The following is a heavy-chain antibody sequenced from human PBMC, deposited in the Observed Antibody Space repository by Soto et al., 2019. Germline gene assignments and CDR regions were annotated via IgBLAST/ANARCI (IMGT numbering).Heavy chain of an antibody. CDR3: ARAKGDMTTDYYYYMDV. J-gene: IGHJ6*03. CDR2: IIPIHGIA. D-gene: IGHD4-4*01. Sequence: QVQLVQSGAEVKKPGSSVKVSCKASGGTFSSYTISWVRQAPGQGLEWMGRIIPIHGIANYAQKFQGRVTITADKSTSTAYVELSSLRSEDTAVYYCARAKGDMTTDYYYYMDVCGKGTTVTVSS. V-gene: IGHV1-69*02. CDR1: GGTFSSYT.